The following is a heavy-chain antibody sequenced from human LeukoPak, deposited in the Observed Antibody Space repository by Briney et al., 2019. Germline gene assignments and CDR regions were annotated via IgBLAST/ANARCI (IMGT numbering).Heavy chain of an antibody. D-gene: IGHD3-22*01. Sequence: ASVKVSCKASGYTFTSYDINWLRQATGQGLEWMGWMNPNSGNTGYGQKFQGRVTMTRNIFISTAYMELSSLRSEDTAVYYCARVEYISGYSHVYWGQGTLVTVSS. CDR2: MNPNSGNT. V-gene: IGHV1-8*01. J-gene: IGHJ4*02. CDR3: ARVEYISGYSHVY. CDR1: GYTFTSYD.